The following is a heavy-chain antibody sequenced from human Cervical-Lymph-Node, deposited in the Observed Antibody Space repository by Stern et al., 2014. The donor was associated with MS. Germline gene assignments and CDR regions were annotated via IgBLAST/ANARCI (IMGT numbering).Heavy chain of an antibody. CDR3: ARGRRSSGWSPPDAFDI. CDR1: GYTFTDYY. Sequence: VQLVESGAEGKKPGASVTGSCKASGYTFTDYYMHWVRQAPGQGLEWMGWLNPNSGGTKYAQKFQGWVTMTRDTSLSTAYMDLSRLRSDDTAVYYCARGRRSSGWSPPDAFDIWGQGTMVTVSS. CDR2: LNPNSGGT. J-gene: IGHJ3*02. V-gene: IGHV1-2*04. D-gene: IGHD6-19*01.